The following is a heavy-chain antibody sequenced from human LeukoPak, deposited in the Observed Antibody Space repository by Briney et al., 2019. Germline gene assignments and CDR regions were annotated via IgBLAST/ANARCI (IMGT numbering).Heavy chain of an antibody. D-gene: IGHD6-19*01. J-gene: IGHJ4*02. CDR1: GGSISSYY. CDR2: IYYSGST. Sequence: SETLSLTXTVSGGSISSYYWSWIRQPPGKGLEWIGYIYYSGSTNYNPSLKSRVTISVDTSKNQFSLKPSSVTAADTAVYYCARGAWLAADFDYWGQGTLVTVSS. V-gene: IGHV4-59*01. CDR3: ARGAWLAADFDY.